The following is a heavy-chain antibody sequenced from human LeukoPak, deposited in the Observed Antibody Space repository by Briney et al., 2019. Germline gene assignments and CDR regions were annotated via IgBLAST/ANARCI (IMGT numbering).Heavy chain of an antibody. Sequence: SETLSLTCTVSGGSIRSYYWSWIRQPPGKGLEWIGYIYYSGSTNYNPSLKSRVTISVDTSKNQFSLKLSSVTAADTAVYYCARVLTIFGVARDAFDIWGQGTMVTVSS. CDR1: GGSIRSYY. D-gene: IGHD3-3*01. CDR2: IYYSGST. CDR3: ARVLTIFGVARDAFDI. V-gene: IGHV4-59*01. J-gene: IGHJ3*02.